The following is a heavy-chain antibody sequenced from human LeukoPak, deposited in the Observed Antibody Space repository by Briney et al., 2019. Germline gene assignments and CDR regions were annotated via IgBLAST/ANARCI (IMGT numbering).Heavy chain of an antibody. J-gene: IGHJ3*01. Sequence: SVKVSCKASGGTFSSYAISWVRQAPGQGLEWMGRIIPIFGTANYAQKFQGRVTITTDESTSTAYMELSSLRSEDTAVYYCARVLSSGVAIAVWGQGTMVTVSS. CDR1: GGTFSSYA. V-gene: IGHV1-69*05. CDR3: ARVLSSGVAIAV. CDR2: IIPIFGTA. D-gene: IGHD6-19*01.